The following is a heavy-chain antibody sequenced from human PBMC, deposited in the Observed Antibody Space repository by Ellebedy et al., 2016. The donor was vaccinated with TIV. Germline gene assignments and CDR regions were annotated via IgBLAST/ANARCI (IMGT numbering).Heavy chain of an antibody. J-gene: IGHJ2*01. CDR3: AKIAVSGLWYFDH. CDR1: GFTFSNYW. V-gene: IGHV3-23*01. Sequence: PGGSLRLSCAGSGFTFSNYWMSWVRQAPGKGLEWVSAISGSGGTTFCADSVKGRFTISRDNSKNTLYLQMNSLRAEDTAIYYCAKIAVSGLWYFDHWGRGTLVTVSS. CDR2: ISGSGGTT. D-gene: IGHD6-19*01.